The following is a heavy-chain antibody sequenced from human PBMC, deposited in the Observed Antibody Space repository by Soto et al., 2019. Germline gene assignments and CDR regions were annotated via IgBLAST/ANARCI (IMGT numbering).Heavy chain of an antibody. CDR1: GYTFTSYA. J-gene: IGHJ4*02. CDR3: ARSIVVVTALDY. V-gene: IGHV1-3*05. Sequence: QVQLVQSGAEEKKPGASVKVSCKASGYTFTSYAMHWVRQAPGQRLERMGWINAGNGNTKYSQKCQGRVTITRDTSASTAYMELSSLRSEDTAVYYCARSIVVVTALDYWGQGTLVTVSS. CDR2: INAGNGNT. D-gene: IGHD2-21*02.